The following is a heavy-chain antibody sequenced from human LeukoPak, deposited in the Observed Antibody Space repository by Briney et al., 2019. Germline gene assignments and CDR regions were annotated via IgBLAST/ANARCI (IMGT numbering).Heavy chain of an antibody. CDR2: IYYSGST. CDR3: ARAPIVVVPAAGAFDI. J-gene: IGHJ3*02. Sequence: SETLSLTCTVSGGSISSYYWSWIRQPPGKGLEWIGYIYYSGSTNYNPSLKSRVTTSVDTSKNQFSLKLSSVTAADTAVYYCARAPIVVVPAAGAFDIWGQGTMVTVSS. CDR1: GGSISSYY. D-gene: IGHD2-2*01. V-gene: IGHV4-59*08.